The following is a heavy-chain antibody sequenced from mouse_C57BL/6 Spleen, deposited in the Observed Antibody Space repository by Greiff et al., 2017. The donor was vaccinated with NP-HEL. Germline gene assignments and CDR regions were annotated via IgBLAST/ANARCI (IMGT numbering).Heavy chain of an antibody. J-gene: IGHJ1*03. Sequence: QVTLKESGPGILQSSQTLSLTCSFSGFSLSTSGMGVSWIRQPSGKGLEWLAHIYWDDDKRYNPFLKSRLTISKDTSRNQVFLKITSVDTADTATDYCARGRSTGEGYFDVWGTGTTVTVSS. CDR1: GFSLSTSGMG. V-gene: IGHV8-12*01. CDR2: IYWDDDK. CDR3: ARGRSTGEGYFDV. D-gene: IGHD1-1*01.